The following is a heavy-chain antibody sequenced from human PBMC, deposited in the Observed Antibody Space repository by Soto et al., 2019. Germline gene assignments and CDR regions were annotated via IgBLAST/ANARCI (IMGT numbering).Heavy chain of an antibody. CDR1: GFTFSSYA. V-gene: IGHV3-30-3*01. D-gene: IGHD6-19*01. Sequence: PGGSLRLSCAASGFTFSSYAMHWVRQAPGKGLEWVAVTSYDGSSRYYADSVKGRFTISRDNSKNTLFLQMNSLRPDDTAVYYCARPGKWLQSHVDYWGPGTLVTV. J-gene: IGHJ4*02. CDR2: TSYDGSSR. CDR3: ARPGKWLQSHVDY.